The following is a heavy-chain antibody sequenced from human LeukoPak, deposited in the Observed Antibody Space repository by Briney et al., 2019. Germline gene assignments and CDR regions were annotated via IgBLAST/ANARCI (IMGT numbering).Heavy chain of an antibody. CDR2: ISYDGSNK. V-gene: IGHV3-30*03. J-gene: IGHJ4*02. Sequence: GGSLRLSCAASGFTFSHYGVHWVRQAPGKGLEWVAVISYDGSNKYYADSVKGRFTISRDNSKNTVFLQMNSLRAEDTAVYYCARGPPGMPAGSVNYYFDYWGQGTLVTVSS. CDR3: ARGPPGMPAGSVNYYFDY. D-gene: IGHD1-14*01. CDR1: GFTFSHYG.